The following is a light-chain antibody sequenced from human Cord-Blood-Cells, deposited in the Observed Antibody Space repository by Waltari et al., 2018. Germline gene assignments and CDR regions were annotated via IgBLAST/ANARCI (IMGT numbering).Light chain of an antibody. CDR2: DDS. CDR1: NIRSKS. J-gene: IGLJ3*02. V-gene: IGLV3-21*03. CDR3: QVWDSSSDHWV. Sequence: SYVLTQPLPVSVAPGKTARLTCGGNNIRSKSVHWYQQKPGQAPVLVVYDDSDRPSGIPERFSGSNSGNTATLTISRVEAGDEADYYCQVWDSSSDHWVFGGGTKLTVL.